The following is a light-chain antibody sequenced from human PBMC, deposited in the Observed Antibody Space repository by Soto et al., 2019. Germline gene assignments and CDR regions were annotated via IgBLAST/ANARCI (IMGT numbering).Light chain of an antibody. CDR1: SSNIGAGYD. CDR3: QSYDSSLSGSGV. Sequence: QSALTQPPSVSGAPGQRVTISCTGSSSNIGAGYDVHWYQQLPGTAPKLLIYGNNNRPSGVPDRFSGSKSGTSASLAITGLQADDEADYYCQSYDSSLSGSGVFGGGTKVTVL. CDR2: GNN. V-gene: IGLV1-40*01. J-gene: IGLJ3*02.